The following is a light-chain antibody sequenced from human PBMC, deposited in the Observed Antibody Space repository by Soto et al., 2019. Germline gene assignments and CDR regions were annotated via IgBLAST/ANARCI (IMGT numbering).Light chain of an antibody. CDR3: QYLNSFPLT. J-gene: IGKJ4*01. Sequence: IQLTQSPSSLSASVGDRVTITCRARQGIRNSLAWYQQKPGKAPKLLIYIASTLQGGVPSRFSGSGSVTDFSLTISSLQTEDVATYYCQYLNSFPLTFGGGTKVEIK. CDR2: IAS. CDR1: QGIRNS. V-gene: IGKV1-9*01.